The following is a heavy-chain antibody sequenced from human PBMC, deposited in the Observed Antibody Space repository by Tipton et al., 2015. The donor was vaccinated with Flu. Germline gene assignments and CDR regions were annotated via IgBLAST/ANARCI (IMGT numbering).Heavy chain of an antibody. CDR3: AKAAAMDY. J-gene: IGHJ4*02. CDR1: GFTFSHYY. Sequence: SLRLSCAASGFTFSHYYMSWVRQAPGKGLEWVSYISSSGDSIYYADSVKGRFTISRDNAKNSLYLQMSDLRAEDTATYYCAKAAAMDYWGQGTLVTVSS. CDR2: ISSSGDSI. V-gene: IGHV3-11*01. D-gene: IGHD2-2*01.